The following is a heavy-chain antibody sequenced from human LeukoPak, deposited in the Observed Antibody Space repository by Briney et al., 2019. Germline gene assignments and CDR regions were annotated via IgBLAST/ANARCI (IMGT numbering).Heavy chain of an antibody. CDR1: GHTFTNYG. CDR3: ARVKTMIVVVRLFDY. CDR2: INPNSGGT. J-gene: IGHJ4*02. D-gene: IGHD3-22*01. Sequence: GASVKVSCKASGHTFTNYGITWVRQAPGQGLEWMGWINPNSGGTNYAQKFQGRVTMTRDTSISTAFMDLSRLRSDDTAVYYCARVKTMIVVVRLFDYWGQGTQVTVSS. V-gene: IGHV1-2*02.